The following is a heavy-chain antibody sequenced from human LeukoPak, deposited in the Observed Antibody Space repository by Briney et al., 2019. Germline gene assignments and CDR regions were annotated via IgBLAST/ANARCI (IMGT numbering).Heavy chain of an antibody. V-gene: IGHV3-11*01. CDR2: ISSSGSTI. CDR3: AIDGAPTDTAMVSC. CDR1: GFPFSVYY. J-gene: IGHJ4*02. D-gene: IGHD5-18*01. Sequence: PGGSLRLSCAASGFPFSVYYMSWLRHAPGKGLEWVSYISSSGSTIYYADSVKGRFTLSRDNPKNTVYLKMNSLRAEDTAVYYCAIDGAPTDTAMVSCWGQGTLVTVSS.